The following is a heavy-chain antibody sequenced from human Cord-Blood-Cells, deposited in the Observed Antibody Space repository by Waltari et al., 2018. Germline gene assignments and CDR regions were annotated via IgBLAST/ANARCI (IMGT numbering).Heavy chain of an antibody. D-gene: IGHD6-13*01. V-gene: IGHV1-2*02. J-gene: IGHJ5*02. Sequence: QVQMGKAGAEVTKPGASVKVSCKASGYTSTGSTRQWVRQTPGQGREWMGWINPNSGGTNYAQKFQGRVTMTRDTSISTAYMELSRLRSDDTAVYYCARCKVVAAAGRYWFYPWGQGTLVTVSS. CDR1: GYTSTGST. CDR2: INPNSGGT. CDR3: ARCKVVAAAGRYWFYP.